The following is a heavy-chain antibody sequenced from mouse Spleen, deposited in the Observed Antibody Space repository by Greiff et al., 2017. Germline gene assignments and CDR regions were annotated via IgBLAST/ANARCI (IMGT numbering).Heavy chain of an antibody. CDR1: GYSITSDYA. Sequence: EVKLVESGPGLVKPSQSLSLTCTVTGYSITSDYAWNWIRQFPGNKLEWMGYISYSGSTSYNPSLKSRISITRDTSKNQFFLQLNSVTTEDTATYYCAWRGYFDVWGAGTTVTVSS. J-gene: IGHJ1*01. CDR3: AWRGYFDV. CDR2: ISYSGST. V-gene: IGHV3-2*02.